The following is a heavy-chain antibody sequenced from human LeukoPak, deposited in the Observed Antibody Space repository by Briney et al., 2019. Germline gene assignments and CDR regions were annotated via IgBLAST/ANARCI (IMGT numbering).Heavy chain of an antibody. CDR3: ARGYYDSSGHYYGAFDI. V-gene: IGHV3-53*01. CDR2: IYSGGTT. D-gene: IGHD3-22*01. CDR1: GFTVSSNY. J-gene: IGHJ3*02. Sequence: GGSLRLSCAASGFTVSSNYMSWVRQAPGKGLEWVSVIYSGGTTYYADSVKGRFTISRDNSKNTLYLQMNSLRAEDTAVYYCARGYYDSSGHYYGAFDIWGQGTMVTVSS.